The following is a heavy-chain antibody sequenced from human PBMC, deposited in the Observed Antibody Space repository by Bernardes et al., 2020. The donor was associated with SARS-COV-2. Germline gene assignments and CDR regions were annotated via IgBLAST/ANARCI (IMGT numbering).Heavy chain of an antibody. CDR3: ARDEGLEPMDV. D-gene: IGHD3-3*01. J-gene: IGHJ6*02. CDR1: GFTFNDHW. Sequence: GGSLRLSCAASGFTFNDHWMHWVRQSPGKGPVWVSRVNTDGTITAYADSVKGRFAISRDNAKNTLFLQMTSLRAEDTAVYFCARDEGLEPMDVWGQGTTVTVSS. V-gene: IGHV3-74*01. CDR2: VNTDGTIT.